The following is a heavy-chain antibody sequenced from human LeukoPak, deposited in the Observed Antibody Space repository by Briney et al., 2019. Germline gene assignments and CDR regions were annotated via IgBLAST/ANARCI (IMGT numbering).Heavy chain of an antibody. D-gene: IGHD6-6*01. Sequence: QPGRSLRLSCAASGFTFSSYGMHWVRQAPGKGLEWVSAISGSGGSTYYAGSVKGRFTISRDNSKNTLYLQMNSLRAEDTAVYYCAKDSPYLAARPVYYFDYWGQGTLVTVSS. CDR3: AKDSPYLAARPVYYFDY. J-gene: IGHJ4*02. V-gene: IGHV3-23*01. CDR1: GFTFSSYG. CDR2: ISGSGGST.